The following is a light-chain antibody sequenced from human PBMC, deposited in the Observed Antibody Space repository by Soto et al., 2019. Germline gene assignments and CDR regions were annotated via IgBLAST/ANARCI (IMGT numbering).Light chain of an antibody. CDR1: QSVLYNSNNKNY. Sequence: DIVMTQSPDSLAVSLGERATINCKSSQSVLYNSNNKNYLAWYQQKPGQPPKLLIDWASTRESGVPDRFSGSGSGTDFTLTISSLQAEDVAVYYCQHYYSRPFTFGPGTKVDIK. J-gene: IGKJ3*01. CDR3: QHYYSRPFT. V-gene: IGKV4-1*01. CDR2: WAS.